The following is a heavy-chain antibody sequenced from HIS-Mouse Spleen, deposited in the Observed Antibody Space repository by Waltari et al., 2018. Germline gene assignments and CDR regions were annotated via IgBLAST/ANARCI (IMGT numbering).Heavy chain of an antibody. J-gene: IGHJ4*02. Sequence: QVQLQQWGAGLLKPSETLSLTCAVYGGAFSGYYRSWIRQPPGKGLEWIGEINHSGSTNYNPSLKSRVTISVDTSKNQFSLKLSSVTAADTAVYYCARGLAARFDYWGQGTLVTVSS. CDR1: GGAFSGYY. V-gene: IGHV4-34*01. CDR3: ARGLAARFDY. CDR2: INHSGST. D-gene: IGHD6-6*01.